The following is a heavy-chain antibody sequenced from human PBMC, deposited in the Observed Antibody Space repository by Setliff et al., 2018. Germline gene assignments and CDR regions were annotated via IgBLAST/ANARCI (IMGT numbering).Heavy chain of an antibody. CDR3: ANHNPARWAVTGTPLDY. V-gene: IGHV3-23*01. D-gene: IGHD6-19*01. J-gene: IGHJ4*02. Sequence: GGSLRLSCAASGFTFSTHSMSWVRQAPGKGLEWVSAISGDSASIYYGDSVKGRFTISRDNSKNALYLQMNSLRAEDTAIYYCANHNPARWAVTGTPLDYWGQGTLVTAPQ. CDR2: ISGDSASI. CDR1: GFTFSTHS.